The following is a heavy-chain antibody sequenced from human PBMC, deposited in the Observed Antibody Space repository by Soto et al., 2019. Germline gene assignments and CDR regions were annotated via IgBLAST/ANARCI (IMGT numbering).Heavy chain of an antibody. CDR2: IRRKANSYTT. CDR3: ALLGGWSGGSSGMEV. Sequence: EVQLVESGGGLVQPGGSLRLSCAASGLIFSDYHMDWVRQAPGKGLEWVGRIRRKANSYTTEYAASVKGRFTISRDDSKNALYLRMNSLKSEDTAVYYCALLGGWSGGSSGMEVWGQGTTVTVSS. CDR1: GLIFSDYH. J-gene: IGHJ6*02. V-gene: IGHV3-72*01. D-gene: IGHD6-19*01.